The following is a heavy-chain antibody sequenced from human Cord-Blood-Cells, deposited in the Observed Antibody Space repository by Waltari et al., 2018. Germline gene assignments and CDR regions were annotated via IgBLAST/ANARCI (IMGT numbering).Heavy chain of an antibody. CDR1: GGSFSGYY. CDR3: ARGLTGGI. J-gene: IGHJ4*02. D-gene: IGHD7-27*01. Sequence: QVQLQQWGAGLLKPLETLSLTCAVYGGSFSGYYWSWIRQPPGKGLEWIGEINHSGSTNYNPSLKSRVTISVDTSKNQFSLKLSSVTAADTAVYYCARGLTGGIWGQGTLVTVSS. CDR2: INHSGST. V-gene: IGHV4-34*01.